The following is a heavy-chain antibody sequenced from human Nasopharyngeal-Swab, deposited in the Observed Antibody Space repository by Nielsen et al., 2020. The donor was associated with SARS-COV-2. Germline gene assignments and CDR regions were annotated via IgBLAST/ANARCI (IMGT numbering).Heavy chain of an antibody. CDR2: IIPYLNSA. CDR1: GGTFSSYG. D-gene: IGHD4-17*01. J-gene: IGHJ4*02. Sequence: SVKVSCKASGGTFSSYGINWVRLAPGQGPVWMGRIIPYLNSAHYTQKFQARFTITADKSTTTAYMELSSLTSEDTAIYYCAILRRGYGDTDYWGPGTLVTVSS. V-gene: IGHV1-69*04. CDR3: AILRRGYGDTDY.